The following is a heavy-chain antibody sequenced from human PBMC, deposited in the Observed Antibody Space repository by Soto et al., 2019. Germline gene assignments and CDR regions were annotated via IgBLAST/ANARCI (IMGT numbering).Heavy chain of an antibody. CDR1: GASISSGRYS. Sequence: SETLSLTCTVSGASISSGRYSWSWIRHHPGKGLEWIGYIFYSGSMSYNPSLKSRVSISLDMAKNQVSLNLSSVSAADTAVYYCASEYNYDFWSGYLDYWGQGTPVT. CDR3: ASEYNYDFWSGYLDY. D-gene: IGHD3-3*01. V-gene: IGHV4-31*03. J-gene: IGHJ4*02. CDR2: IFYSGSM.